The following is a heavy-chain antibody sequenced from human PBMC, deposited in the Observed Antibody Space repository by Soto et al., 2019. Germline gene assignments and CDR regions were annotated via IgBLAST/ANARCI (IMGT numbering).Heavy chain of an antibody. V-gene: IGHV1-18*04. CDR2: IRGYNGDT. D-gene: IGHD2-15*01. CDR1: GYTFINFG. CDR3: ARGRRRSPCY. Sequence: QVQLVQSGGEVKKPGASVRVSCKTSGYTFINFGITWVRQAPGQGLEWVGKIRGYNGDTNYAPKLQGRVTMTTDTSTSPAYSALRTLRTVPTAVCYGARGRRRSPCYWCQGTL. J-gene: IGHJ4*02.